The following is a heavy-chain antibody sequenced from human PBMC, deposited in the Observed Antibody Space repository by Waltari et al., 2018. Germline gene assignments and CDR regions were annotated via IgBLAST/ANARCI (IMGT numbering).Heavy chain of an antibody. V-gene: IGHV1-2*02. Sequence: QVQLVQSGAEVKKPGASVKVSCKASGYTFTGYYMHWVRQAPGQGLEWMGWSNPNRGGTNYARKFQGRVTMTRDTSISTAYMELSRLRSDDTAVDYCARDGDDYSNLGHWGQGTLVTVSS. J-gene: IGHJ4*02. CDR2: SNPNRGGT. D-gene: IGHD4-4*01. CDR1: GYTFTGYY. CDR3: ARDGDDYSNLGH.